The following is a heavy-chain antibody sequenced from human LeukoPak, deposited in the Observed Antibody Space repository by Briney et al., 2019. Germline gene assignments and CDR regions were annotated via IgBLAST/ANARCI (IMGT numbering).Heavy chain of an antibody. J-gene: IGHJ6*02. CDR1: GGSFSGYY. V-gene: IGHV4-34*01. D-gene: IGHD3-10*01. Sequence: SETLSLTCAVYGGSFSGYYWSWIRQPPGKGLEWIGEINHSGSTNYNPSLKSRVTISVDTSKNQFSLKLSSVTAADTAVYYCAGYGSGSYPYYGMDVWGQGTTVTVSS. CDR2: INHSGST. CDR3: AGYGSGSYPYYGMDV.